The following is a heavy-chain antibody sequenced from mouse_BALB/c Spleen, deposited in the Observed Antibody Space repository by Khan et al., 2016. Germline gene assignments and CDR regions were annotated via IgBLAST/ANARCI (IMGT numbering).Heavy chain of an antibody. CDR1: GYSITSDYA. CDR2: ISYSGST. CDR3: SRYYRYAWFAY. J-gene: IGHJ3*01. D-gene: IGHD2-14*01. V-gene: IGHV3-2*02. Sequence: EVQLQESGPGLVKPSQSLSLNCTVTGYSITSDYAWNWIRQFPGNKLEWMGYISYSGSTSYNPSLKSRISITRDKSKNQFFLQLNSVKTEDTATYYCSRYYRYAWFAYWGQGTLVTISA.